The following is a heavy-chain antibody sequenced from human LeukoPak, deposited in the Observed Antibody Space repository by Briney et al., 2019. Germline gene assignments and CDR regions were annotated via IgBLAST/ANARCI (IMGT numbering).Heavy chain of an antibody. D-gene: IGHD5-12*01. CDR3: AKDSRGYSGYDFDS. V-gene: IGHV3-23*01. CDR2: ISGGDGST. Sequence: GGSLTLTCAASGCTFKSYAMSWVRQAPGRGLEWVSGISGGDGSTYYADSVKGRFTISRDNSKKKLYLQMNSLRAEDTAVYYCAKDSRGYSGYDFDSWGQGSLVTVSS. J-gene: IGHJ4*02. CDR1: GCTFKSYA.